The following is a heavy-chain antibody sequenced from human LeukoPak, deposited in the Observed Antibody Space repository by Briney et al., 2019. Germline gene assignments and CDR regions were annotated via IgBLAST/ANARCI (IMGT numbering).Heavy chain of an antibody. D-gene: IGHD2-8*01. V-gene: IGHV1-18*01. CDR1: GYTFNSLG. Sequence: GASVKVSCKASGYTFNSLGISWVRQAPGQGLEWIGWISPYKGNTNYAQKFQGRVTITTDESTSTAYMELSSLRSEDTAVYYCANTPYCTNGVCYLHWFDPWGQGTLVTVSS. J-gene: IGHJ5*02. CDR3: ANTPYCTNGVCYLHWFDP. CDR2: ISPYKGNT.